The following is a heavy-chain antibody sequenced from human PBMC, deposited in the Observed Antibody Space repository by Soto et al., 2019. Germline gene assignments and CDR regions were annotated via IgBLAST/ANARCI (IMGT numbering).Heavy chain of an antibody. V-gene: IGHV4-59*01. CDR2: IYYSAST. CDR3: ARGGDFWSGYYDFDY. D-gene: IGHD3-3*01. J-gene: IGHJ4*02. CDR1: GGSISSYY. Sequence: SETMSLTCTVSGGSISSYYLSWIRQNTGKGLEWIGYIYYSASTNYNPSLKSRVTISVDTSKNQFSLKLSSVTAADTAVYYCARGGDFWSGYYDFDYWGQGTLVTRLL.